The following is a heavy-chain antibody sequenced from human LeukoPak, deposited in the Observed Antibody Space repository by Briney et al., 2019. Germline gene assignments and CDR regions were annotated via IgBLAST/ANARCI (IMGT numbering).Heavy chain of an antibody. J-gene: IGHJ4*02. CDR2: IRSKAYGGTI. CDR3: ARGPGNYGGNFGCDY. V-gene: IGHV3-49*04. Sequence: GGSLRLSCTASGFTFGDYAMTWVRQAPGKGLEWVGFIRSKAYGGTIEYAASVKGRFTISRDDSKSSAYLQMNSLKTEDTAVYYCARGPGNYGGNFGCDYWGQGTLVTVSS. D-gene: IGHD4-23*01. CDR1: GFTFGDYA.